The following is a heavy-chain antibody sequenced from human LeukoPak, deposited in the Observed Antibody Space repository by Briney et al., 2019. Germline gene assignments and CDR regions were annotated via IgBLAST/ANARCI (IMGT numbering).Heavy chain of an antibody. CDR2: IIPILGIA. Sequence: GASVKVSCKASGGTFSSYAISWVRQAPGQGLEWMGRIIPILGIANYAQKFQGRVTITADKSTSTAYMELSSLRSEDTAVYYCARASIVGATVDYWGRGTLVTVSS. CDR1: GGTFSSYA. D-gene: IGHD1-26*01. CDR3: ARASIVGATVDY. J-gene: IGHJ4*02. V-gene: IGHV1-69*04.